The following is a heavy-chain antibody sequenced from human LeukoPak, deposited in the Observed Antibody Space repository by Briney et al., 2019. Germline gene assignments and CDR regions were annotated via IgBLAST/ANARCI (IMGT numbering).Heavy chain of an antibody. V-gene: IGHV3-53*01. D-gene: IGHD4-17*01. Sequence: GASLTLSRAVSGPTVTDNYMSSVRQAPGKGLEWVSVIYPDGSTYHADSVKGRFTISRDNSKNTLFLQMNTLRADDTAVYHCARTNPVYGDYDYWGQGTLVTVSS. J-gene: IGHJ4*02. CDR1: GPTVTDNY. CDR3: ARTNPVYGDYDY. CDR2: IYPDGST.